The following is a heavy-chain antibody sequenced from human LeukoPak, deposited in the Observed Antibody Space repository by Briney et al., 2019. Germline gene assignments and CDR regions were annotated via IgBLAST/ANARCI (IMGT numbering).Heavy chain of an antibody. Sequence: GASVKVSCKASGYTFTSYGISWVRQAPGQGLEWMGWISAYNGNTNYAQKLQGRVTMTTDTSTSTAYMELRSLRSDDTAVYYCARIGTGIAAAGRVTGYYSYYYGMDVWGQGTTVTVSS. CDR3: ARIGTGIAAAGRVTGYYSYYYGMDV. D-gene: IGHD6-13*01. V-gene: IGHV1-18*01. CDR1: GYTFTSYG. CDR2: ISAYNGNT. J-gene: IGHJ6*02.